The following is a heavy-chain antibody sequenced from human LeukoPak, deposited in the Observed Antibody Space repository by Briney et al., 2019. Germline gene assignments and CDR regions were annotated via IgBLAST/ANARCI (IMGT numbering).Heavy chain of an antibody. J-gene: IGHJ6*02. Sequence: GGSLRLSCAASGFTFSDYYMSWIRQAPGKGLEWVSSISGDGTTIYYADSVKGRFTISRDNAKNSLYLQMNSLRAEDTAVYYCATGYLVTAGLMDVWGQGTTVTVSS. CDR3: ATGYLVTAGLMDV. CDR2: ISGDGTTI. D-gene: IGHD6-13*01. CDR1: GFTFSDYY. V-gene: IGHV3-11*01.